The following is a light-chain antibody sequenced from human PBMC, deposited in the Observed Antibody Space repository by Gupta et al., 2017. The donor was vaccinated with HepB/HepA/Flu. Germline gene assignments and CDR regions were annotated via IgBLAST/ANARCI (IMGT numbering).Light chain of an antibody. Sequence: QSALTQPRSVSGSPGQSVTISCTGTSSDVGAYNHVSWYQHHPGKAPKILMYDVNQWPSGAPGRFSGSKSGTTDSLTISGRQAEDEADYYCCSYASTYTWVFGTGTKLTVL. CDR2: DVN. CDR3: CSYASTYTWV. V-gene: IGLV2-11*01. J-gene: IGLJ1*01. CDR1: SSDVGAYNH.